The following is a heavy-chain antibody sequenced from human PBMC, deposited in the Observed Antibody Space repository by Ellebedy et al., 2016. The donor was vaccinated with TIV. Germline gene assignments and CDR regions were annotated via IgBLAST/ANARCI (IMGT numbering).Heavy chain of an antibody. D-gene: IGHD2/OR15-2a*01. J-gene: IGHJ4*02. CDR3: ARPTSPLRSVYGY. V-gene: IGHV3-21*01. CDR2: ISSSSSYI. CDR1: GFTFSTYN. Sequence: GGSLRLXXAASGFTFSTYNMNWVRQAPGKGLEWVSSISSSSSYIYYADAVKGRFTISRDNAKNSLYLQMNSLRAEDTAVYYCARPTSPLRSVYGYWGQGTLVTVSS.